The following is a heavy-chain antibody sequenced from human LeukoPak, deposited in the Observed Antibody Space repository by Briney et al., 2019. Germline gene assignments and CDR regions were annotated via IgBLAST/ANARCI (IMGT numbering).Heavy chain of an antibody. D-gene: IGHD2-15*01. Sequence: GASVKVSCKASGYTFTGYYMHWVRQAPGQGREWMGWINPNSGGTNYAQKFQGRVTMTRDTSISTAYMELSRLRSDDTAVYYCARQGYCSGGSCLFDLGYWGQGTLVTVSS. CDR3: ARQGYCSGGSCLFDLGY. V-gene: IGHV1-2*02. CDR2: INPNSGGT. CDR1: GYTFTGYY. J-gene: IGHJ4*02.